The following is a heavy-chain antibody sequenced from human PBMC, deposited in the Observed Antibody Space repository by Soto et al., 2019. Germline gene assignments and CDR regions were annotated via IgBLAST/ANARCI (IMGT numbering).Heavy chain of an antibody. CDR2: INPSGGST. D-gene: IGHD2-15*01. J-gene: IGHJ5*02. CDR1: GYTFTSYY. V-gene: IGHV1-46*01. CDR3: ARASGYCSGGSCPVGWFDP. Sequence: ASVKVSCKASGYTFTSYYMHWVRQAPGQGLEWMGIINPSGGSTSYAQKFQGRVTMTRDTSKKQFSLKLSSVTAADTAVYYCARASGYCSGGSCPVGWFDPWGQGTLVTVSS.